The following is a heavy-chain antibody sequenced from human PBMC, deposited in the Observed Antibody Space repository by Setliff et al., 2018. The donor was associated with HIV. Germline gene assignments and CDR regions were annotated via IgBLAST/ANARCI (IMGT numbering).Heavy chain of an antibody. CDR1: GYRFSSYG. CDR2: ISAYNGNT. Sequence: RASVKVSCKASGYRFSSYGISWVRQAPGQGLEWMGWISAYNGNTKYTQKFQGRVTMTTDTSTSTAYMELRSLRSDDTAVYYCARGAYSSIWFSQGPNAFDIWGQGTMVTVSS. J-gene: IGHJ3*02. V-gene: IGHV1-18*01. D-gene: IGHD6-13*01. CDR3: ARGAYSSIWFSQGPNAFDI.